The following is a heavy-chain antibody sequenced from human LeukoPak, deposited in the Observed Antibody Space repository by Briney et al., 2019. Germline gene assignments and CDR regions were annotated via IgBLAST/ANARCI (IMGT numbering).Heavy chain of an antibody. CDR1: GFTFSSYA. V-gene: IGHV3-9*01. Sequence: GGSLRLSCAASGFTFSSYAMSWVRQAPGKGLEWVSGISWNSGSIGYADSVKGRFTISRDNAKNSLYLQMNSLRAEDTALYYCAKSGYSSSWYHDYYYGMDVWGQGTMVTVSS. J-gene: IGHJ6*02. CDR3: AKSGYSSSWYHDYYYGMDV. CDR2: ISWNSGSI. D-gene: IGHD6-13*01.